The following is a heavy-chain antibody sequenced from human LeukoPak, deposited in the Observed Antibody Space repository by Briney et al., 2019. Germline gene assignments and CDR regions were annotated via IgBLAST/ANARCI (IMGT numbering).Heavy chain of an antibody. V-gene: IGHV4-34*01. D-gene: IGHD3-16*02. CDR1: GGSFSGYY. J-gene: IGHJ4*02. CDR3: ARLSSGYRVSYYFDY. CDR2: INHSGST. Sequence: SEILSLTCAVYGGSFSGYYWSWIRQPPGKGLEWIGEINHSGSTNYNPSLKSRVTISVDTSKNQFSLKLSSVTAADTAVYYCARLSSGYRVSYYFDYWGQGTLVTVSS.